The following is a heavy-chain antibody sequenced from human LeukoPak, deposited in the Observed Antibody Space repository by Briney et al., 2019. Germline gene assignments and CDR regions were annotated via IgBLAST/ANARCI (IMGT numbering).Heavy chain of an antibody. CDR2: ISSSSSTI. CDR3: ARDGLEDIVVVPAAKYYYYMDV. CDR1: GFTFSSYS. D-gene: IGHD2-2*01. J-gene: IGHJ6*03. Sequence: GGSLRLSCAASGFTFSSYSMNWVRQAPGKGLEWVSYISSSSSTIYYADSVKGRFTISRDNAKNSLYLQMNSLRAEDTAVYYCARDGLEDIVVVPAAKYYYYMDVWGKGTTVTVSS. V-gene: IGHV3-48*01.